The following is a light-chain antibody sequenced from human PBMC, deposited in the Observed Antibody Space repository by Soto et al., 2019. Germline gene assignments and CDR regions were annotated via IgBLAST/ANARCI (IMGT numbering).Light chain of an antibody. V-gene: IGKV3-11*01. CDR2: DTS. CDR1: QSISNY. Sequence: EIALTQSPATLSLSPGERATLSCRASQSISNYLAWYQQKPGQAPRLLISDTSNRATGIPVRFSGSGSGTAFTLTISSLEPEDFAVYYCQQRNSWPITFGQGTRLEVK. CDR3: QQRNSWPIT. J-gene: IGKJ5*01.